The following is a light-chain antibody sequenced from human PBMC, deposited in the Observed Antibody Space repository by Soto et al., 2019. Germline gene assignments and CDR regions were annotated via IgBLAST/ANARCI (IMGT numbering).Light chain of an antibody. V-gene: IGKV3-11*01. Sequence: EMVLTQSPATLALSPGGRATLSFMGSPSVTNFLAWYQQNPGQAPSLLIYGAFNRATGIPARFSGRGSGTDFTLTISSLEPEDSAIYYCQQRNIWPPVTFGQGTRLEI. CDR2: GAF. J-gene: IGKJ5*01. CDR1: PSVTNF. CDR3: QQRNIWPPVT.